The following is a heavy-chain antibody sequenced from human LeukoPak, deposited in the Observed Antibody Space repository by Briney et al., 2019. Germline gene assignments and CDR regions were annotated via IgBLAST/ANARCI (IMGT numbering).Heavy chain of an antibody. CDR2: IYHSGST. CDR1: GYSISSGYY. J-gene: IGHJ4*02. V-gene: IGHV4-38-2*02. D-gene: IGHD6-6*01. Sequence: KSSETLSLTCTVSGYSISSGYYWGWIRQPPGKGLEWIGSIYHSGSTYYNPSLKSRVTISVDTSKNQFSLKLSSVTAADTAVYYCARGPTGYSSSSLHFDYWGQGTLVTVSS. CDR3: ARGPTGYSSSSLHFDY.